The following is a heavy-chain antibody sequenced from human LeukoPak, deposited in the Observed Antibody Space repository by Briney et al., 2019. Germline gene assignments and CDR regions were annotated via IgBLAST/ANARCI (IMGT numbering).Heavy chain of an antibody. D-gene: IGHD4-17*01. CDR3: ARRVPDYGVETFDY. CDR2: IYPGDSDT. Sequence: GESLKISCKGSGYSFTNYWIAWVRQMPGKDLEWMGIIYPGDSDTTYSPSFQGQATISVDKSISTAYLQWSSLKASDTAMYYCARRVPDYGVETFDYWGQGTLVTVSS. CDR1: GYSFTNYW. J-gene: IGHJ4*02. V-gene: IGHV5-51*01.